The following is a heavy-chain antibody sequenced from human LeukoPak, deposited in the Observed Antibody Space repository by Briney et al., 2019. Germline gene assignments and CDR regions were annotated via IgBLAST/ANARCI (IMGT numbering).Heavy chain of an antibody. CDR2: ISGSGAYT. CDR1: GFTFSSYS. Sequence: PGGSLRLSCAASGFTFSSYSMNWVRQAPGKGLEWVSPISGSGAYTFYADSVKGRFTMSRDNSKNTLYLQMNSLRAEDTAIYYCAKDSCSGGSCYSNFDYWGQGTLVTVSS. D-gene: IGHD2-15*01. CDR3: AKDSCSGGSCYSNFDY. J-gene: IGHJ4*02. V-gene: IGHV3-23*01.